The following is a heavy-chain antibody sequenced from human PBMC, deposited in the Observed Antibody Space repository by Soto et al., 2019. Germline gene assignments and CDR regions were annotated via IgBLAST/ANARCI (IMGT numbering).Heavy chain of an antibody. CDR2: IYYSGST. Sequence: SETLSLTCTVSGGPISSYYWSWIRQPPGKGLEWIGYIYYSGSTNYNPSLKSRVTISVDTSENQFSLKLSSVTAADTAVYYCARGFIVGDTTFLDYWGQATLVTVSS. CDR1: GGPISSYY. CDR3: ARGFIVGDTTFLDY. V-gene: IGHV4-59*01. J-gene: IGHJ4*02. D-gene: IGHD1-26*01.